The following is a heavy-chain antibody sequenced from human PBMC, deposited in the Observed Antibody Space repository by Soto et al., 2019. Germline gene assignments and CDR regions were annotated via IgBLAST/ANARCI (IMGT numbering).Heavy chain of an antibody. D-gene: IGHD3-10*01. V-gene: IGHV1-69*01. CDR2: IIPLFGTT. CDR3: AAELCFGKLYVF. J-gene: IGHJ6*02. CDR1: GATFNNCV. Sequence: QVQVVQSGVEVRRPGSSVTLSCNASGATFNNCVISLVRQAPGQGLECMGGIIPLFGTTDFAQRFQGRLTITTAESRTTAYMEMSRLRSEDTAEYYCAAELCFGKLYVFWGQGNTVIVSS.